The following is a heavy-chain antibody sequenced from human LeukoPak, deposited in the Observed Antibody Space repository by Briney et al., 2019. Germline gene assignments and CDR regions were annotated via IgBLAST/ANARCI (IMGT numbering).Heavy chain of an antibody. CDR1: GFTFIDHH. V-gene: IGHV3-72*01. CDR3: ARDSKKHSHDY. CDR2: SRDKGQSHTT. Sequence: GGSLRLSCDASGFTFIDHHMDWVRQAPGKGLEWVGRSRDKGQSHTTEYAASVRGRFTISRDDSKNSLSLQLNSLKTEDTAVYSCARDSKKHSHDYWGQGILVTVSS. J-gene: IGHJ4*02. D-gene: IGHD2/OR15-2a*01.